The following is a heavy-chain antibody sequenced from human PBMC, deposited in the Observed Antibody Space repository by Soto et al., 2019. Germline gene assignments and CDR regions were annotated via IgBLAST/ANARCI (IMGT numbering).Heavy chain of an antibody. D-gene: IGHD5-12*01. V-gene: IGHV3-30*18. CDR1: GFTFTSYA. J-gene: IGHJ6*02. CDR2: ISYDGTDK. CDR3: AKVIWDSGYDFYYYGLDV. Sequence: GGSLRLSCAASGFTFTSYAMHWVRQAPGKGLEWVAIISYDGTDKYYADSVKGRFTISRDNSKNTLYLQMSSLRAEDTAIYYCAKVIWDSGYDFYYYGLDVWGQRTTVTVSS.